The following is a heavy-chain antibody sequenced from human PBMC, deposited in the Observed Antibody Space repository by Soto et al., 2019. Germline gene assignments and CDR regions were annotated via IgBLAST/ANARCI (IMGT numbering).Heavy chain of an antibody. CDR2: IYYSGST. CDR3: ARRYGGYFDF. V-gene: IGHV4-59*01. CDR1: GGSISSYY. J-gene: IGHJ4*02. D-gene: IGHD1-26*01. Sequence: PSETLSLTCTVSGGSISSYYWSWIRQPPGKGLEWIGYIYYSGSTNYNPSLKSRVTISVDTSKNQFSLKLSSVTAADTAVYYCARRYGGYFDFWRQVTLVTVSS.